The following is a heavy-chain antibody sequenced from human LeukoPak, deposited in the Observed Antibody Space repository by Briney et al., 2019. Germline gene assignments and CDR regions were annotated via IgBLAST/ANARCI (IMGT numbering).Heavy chain of an antibody. V-gene: IGHV3-23*01. Sequence: GGSLRLSCVASGFTFSTYAMSWVRQAPGKGLEWVSTITDIGGSTYYADSVKGRFTISRDNSKNTLYLQMNSLRAEDTAVYYCAKGLIAVAGRYGYWGQGTLVTVSS. CDR2: ITDIGGST. D-gene: IGHD6-19*01. CDR1: GFTFSTYA. J-gene: IGHJ4*02. CDR3: AKGLIAVAGRYGY.